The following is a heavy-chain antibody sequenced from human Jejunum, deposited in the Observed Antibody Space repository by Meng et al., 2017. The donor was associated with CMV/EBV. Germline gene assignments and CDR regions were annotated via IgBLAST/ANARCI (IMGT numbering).Heavy chain of an antibody. CDR2: ISWNSGSI. CDR1: DYA. J-gene: IGHJ4*02. Sequence: DYAMHWVRQSPGKGLEWVPGISWNSGSIAYADSVKGRFTISRDNVKNSLYLQMNSLRAEDTAVYYCARGFWDIVVVPASKSTWDYWGQGTLVTVSS. D-gene: IGHD2-2*01. CDR3: ARGFWDIVVVPASKSTWDY. V-gene: IGHV3-9*01.